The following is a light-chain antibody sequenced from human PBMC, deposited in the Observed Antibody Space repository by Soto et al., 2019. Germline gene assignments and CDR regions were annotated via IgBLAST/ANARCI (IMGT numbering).Light chain of an antibody. CDR3: QQYNNWPPT. Sequence: EIVMTQSPATLSVPPGEIATLSCRASQSVTSNLAWYQQKPGKAPKFLIYGVSSRDNGIPARFSGSGSGTEFTLTISSLQSEDFAVYYCQQYNNWPPTFGGGTKVDIK. CDR1: QSVTSN. J-gene: IGKJ4*01. V-gene: IGKV3D-15*01. CDR2: GVS.